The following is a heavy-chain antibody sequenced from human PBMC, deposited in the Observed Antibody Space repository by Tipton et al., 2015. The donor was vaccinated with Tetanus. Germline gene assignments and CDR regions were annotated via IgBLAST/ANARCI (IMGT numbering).Heavy chain of an antibody. CDR2: ILYGKST. Sequence: TLSLTCTVSGGSVRSGDYSWSWVRQPPGKGLEYIGYILYGKSTHYNPSLKSRLSISADPAKNQFSLRLTSVTAADTAVYYCARIHDYWSGYFDFWGQGALVTVSP. CDR3: ARIHDYWSGYFDF. D-gene: IGHD3-3*01. V-gene: IGHV4-61*08. J-gene: IGHJ4*02. CDR1: GGSVRSGDYS.